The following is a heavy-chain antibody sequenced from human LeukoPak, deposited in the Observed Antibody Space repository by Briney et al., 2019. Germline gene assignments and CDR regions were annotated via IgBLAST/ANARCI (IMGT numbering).Heavy chain of an antibody. V-gene: IGHV4-34*01. CDR1: GGSFSGYY. J-gene: IGHJ5*02. CDR3: ARGVWSGYYKGNWFDP. CDR2: INHSGST. Sequence: PSETLSLTCAVYGGSFSGYYWSWIRQPPGKGLEWIGEINHSGSTNYNPSLKSRVTISVDTSKNQFSLKLSSVTAADTAVYYCARGVWSGYYKGNWFDPWGLGTLVTVSS. D-gene: IGHD3-3*01.